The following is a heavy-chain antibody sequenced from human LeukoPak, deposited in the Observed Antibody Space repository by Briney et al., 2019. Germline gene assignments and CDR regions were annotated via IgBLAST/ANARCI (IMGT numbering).Heavy chain of an antibody. CDR2: INHSGST. D-gene: IGHD3-10*01. CDR1: GGSFSGYY. CDR3: ARGRVGSGSYHYYYGMDV. Sequence: SETLSLTCAVYGGSFSGYYWCWIRQPPRQGKGLIGEINHSGSTNYNPSLKSRVTISVDTSKNQFSLKLSSVTAADTAVYYCARGRVGSGSYHYYYGMDVWGQGTTVTVSS. J-gene: IGHJ6*02. V-gene: IGHV4-34*01.